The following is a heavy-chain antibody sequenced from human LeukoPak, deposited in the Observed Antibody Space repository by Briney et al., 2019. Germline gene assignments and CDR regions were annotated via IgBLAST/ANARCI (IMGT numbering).Heavy chain of an antibody. V-gene: IGHV1-46*01. Sequence: GASVKISCKASGYPFINYYIHWVRQAPGQGLEWMGTIHPGRDNTTYAQNFRGRVTMTRDTSTRTVHMELNSLGSGDTAVYYCARPDSTSSRSYFPYWGQGTLVTVSS. J-gene: IGHJ1*01. CDR2: IHPGRDNT. CDR1: GYPFINYY. D-gene: IGHD6-6*01. CDR3: ARPDSTSSRSYFPY.